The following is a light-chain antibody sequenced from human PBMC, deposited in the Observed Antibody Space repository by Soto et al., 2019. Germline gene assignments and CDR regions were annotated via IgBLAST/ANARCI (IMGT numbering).Light chain of an antibody. CDR3: QQYNDNWT. J-gene: IGKJ1*01. CDR2: KAS. CDR1: QSVSRW. V-gene: IGKV1-5*03. Sequence: DIPMTQSPSTLSASVGDRVTITCRASQSVSRWLAWYQQKPGKAPKLLIYKASTLESGVPSKFSGSGSGTEFTLAISSLQPDDSATYYCQQYNDNWTFGQGTKVEIK.